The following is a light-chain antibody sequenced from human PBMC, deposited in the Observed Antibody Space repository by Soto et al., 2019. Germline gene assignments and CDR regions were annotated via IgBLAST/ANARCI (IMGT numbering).Light chain of an antibody. J-gene: IGKJ1*01. V-gene: IGKV3-20*01. CDR2: SAS. CDR1: QSVSGSY. CDR3: QQYGSSPRT. Sequence: EVVLTQSPGTLSLSPGGRVTLSCRASQSVSGSYLAWYQHKPGQAPRLLIYSASIRATGVPDRFSGSGSGTDFTLTITRLEPEDFAVYCCQQYGSSPRTFGQGTKVDIK.